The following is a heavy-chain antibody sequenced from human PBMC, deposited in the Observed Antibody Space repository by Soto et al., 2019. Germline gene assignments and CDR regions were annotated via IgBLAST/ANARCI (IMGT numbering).Heavy chain of an antibody. J-gene: IGHJ4*02. CDR3: ATESGSTYGYFDY. Sequence: SETLSLTCTVSGGSIYTYYWNWIRQSPGKGLEWIGYISNSGSTGYNPSLKTRLSMSVDRSKNQFTLRLTSVTAADTAVYFCATESGSTYGYFDYWGQGTQVTVSS. CDR2: ISNSGST. CDR1: GGSIYTYY. V-gene: IGHV4-59*04. D-gene: IGHD4-17*01.